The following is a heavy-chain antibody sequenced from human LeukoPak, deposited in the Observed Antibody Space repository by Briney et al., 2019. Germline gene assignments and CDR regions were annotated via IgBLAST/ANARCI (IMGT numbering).Heavy chain of an antibody. CDR3: ARLERLSYYYYMDV. CDR2: IIPIFGTA. D-gene: IGHD1-1*01. Sequence: ASVKVSCKASGGIFSSYAISWVRQAPGQGLEWMGGIIPIFGTANYAQKFQGRVTITADESTSTAYMELSSLRSEDTAVYYCARLERLSYYYYMDVWGKGTTVTVSS. J-gene: IGHJ6*03. CDR1: GGIFSSYA. V-gene: IGHV1-69*13.